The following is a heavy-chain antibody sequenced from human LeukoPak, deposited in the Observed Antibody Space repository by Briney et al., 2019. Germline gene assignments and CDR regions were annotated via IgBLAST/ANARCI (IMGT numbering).Heavy chain of an antibody. V-gene: IGHV3-21*01. CDR1: GFTFSDFA. D-gene: IGHD4-17*01. CDR3: TRDRNDYADPDAFDI. Sequence: PGGSLRLSCAASGFTFSDFAMNWVRQAPGKGLEWVSSITRVSTYIYYAESVQGRFTISTHNHNDLLYLQLNSLRGDDTGIYYCTRDRNDYADPDAFDIWGQGTVVTVSS. CDR2: ITRVSTYI. J-gene: IGHJ3*02.